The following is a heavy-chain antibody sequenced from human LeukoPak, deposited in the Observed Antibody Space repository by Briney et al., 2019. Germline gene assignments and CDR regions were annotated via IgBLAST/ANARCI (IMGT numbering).Heavy chain of an antibody. CDR1: GFTFSTYA. CDR3: ARPPNNYAYADY. D-gene: IGHD5-18*01. V-gene: IGHV3-23*01. CDR2: ISGSDAGT. J-gene: IGHJ4*02. Sequence: PGGSLRLSCAASGFTFSTYAMSWVRQSPGKGLEWVSAISGSDAGTYYAVSVKGRFTISRDNSKNTLYLQMNSLRAEDTAVYYCARPPNNYAYADYWGQGTLVTVSS.